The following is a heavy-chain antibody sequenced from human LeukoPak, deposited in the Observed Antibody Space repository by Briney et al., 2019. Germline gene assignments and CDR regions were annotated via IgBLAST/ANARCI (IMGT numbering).Heavy chain of an antibody. CDR2: IYSGGST. Sequence: PGGSLRLSCAASGFTVSSNYMSWVRQAPGKGLEWVSVIYSGGSTYYADSVKGRFTISRDNCKNTLYLQMNSLRAEDTAVYYCARDYCSGGSCFTDYWGQGTLVTVSS. D-gene: IGHD2-15*01. CDR3: ARDYCSGGSCFTDY. CDR1: GFTVSSNY. V-gene: IGHV3-53*01. J-gene: IGHJ4*02.